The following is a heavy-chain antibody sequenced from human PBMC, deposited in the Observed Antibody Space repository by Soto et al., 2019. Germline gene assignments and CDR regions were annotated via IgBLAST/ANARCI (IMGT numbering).Heavy chain of an antibody. Sequence: EVQLVETGGVLIQPGGSLRLSCAASGFSVRTNYMSWVRQAPGKGLEWVSVFESGGSIYYADSVKGRFTISRDNAKNTLYLQMNSMRVEDTAVYYCARAGVTPNFFDYWGRGTLVTVSS. CDR1: GFSVRTNY. J-gene: IGHJ4*02. CDR2: FESGGSI. CDR3: ARAGVTPNFFDY. V-gene: IGHV3-53*02. D-gene: IGHD3-10*01.